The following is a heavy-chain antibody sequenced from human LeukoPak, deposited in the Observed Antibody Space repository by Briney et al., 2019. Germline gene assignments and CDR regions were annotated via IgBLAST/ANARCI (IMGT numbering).Heavy chain of an antibody. J-gene: IGHJ4*02. CDR3: AREGRSGSYPAFDY. Sequence: SETLSLTCAVYGGSFSGYYWSRIRQPPGKGLEWIGEINHSGSTNYNPSLKSRVTISVGTSKNQFSLKLSSVTAADTAVYYCAREGRSGSYPAFDYWGQGTLVTVSS. CDR2: INHSGST. V-gene: IGHV4-34*01. D-gene: IGHD3-10*01. CDR1: GGSFSGYY.